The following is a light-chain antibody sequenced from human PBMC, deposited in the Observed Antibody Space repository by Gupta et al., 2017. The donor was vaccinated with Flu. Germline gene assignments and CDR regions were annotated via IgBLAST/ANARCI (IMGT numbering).Light chain of an antibody. CDR3: QSADNSGTYV. CDR1: TLATQY. V-gene: IGLV3-25*02. J-gene: IGLJ1*01. Sequence: SYELTQPPSLSVSPGQTASITCSGETLATQYAYWYQQRSGQAPVVVILKDSERPFGIPGRFSRSSSGTTVTLTISDVQAEDEADYYCQSADNSGTYVFGSGT. CDR2: KDS.